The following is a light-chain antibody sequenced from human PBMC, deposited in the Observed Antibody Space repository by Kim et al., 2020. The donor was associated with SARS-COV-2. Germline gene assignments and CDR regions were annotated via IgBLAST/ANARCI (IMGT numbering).Light chain of an antibody. J-gene: IGKJ1*01. CDR2: WAS. CDR3: HQYYSTPRT. CDR1: QSVLSSSNNKNY. V-gene: IGKV4-1*01. Sequence: DIVMTQSPDSLTVSLGERATINCKSSQSVLSSSNNKNYLAWYQQKAGQPPKLLIYWASTRESGVPDRFSGSASGTDFTLTISSLQAEDVADYYCHQYYSTPRTFGQGTKVDIK.